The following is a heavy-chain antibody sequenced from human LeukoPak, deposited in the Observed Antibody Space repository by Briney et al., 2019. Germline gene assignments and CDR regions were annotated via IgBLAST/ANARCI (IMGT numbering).Heavy chain of an antibody. V-gene: IGHV4-59*11. J-gene: IGHJ4*02. Sequence: SETLSLTCTVSAGSISGHSWNWIRQPPGKGLEWIGDIYYSGSTRYNPSLESRVTIALDTSKNQFSLSLTSVTAADTAVYYCAREPRWYYYDSASYYFDYWGQGTLVTVSS. CDR1: AGSISGHS. D-gene: IGHD3-22*01. CDR2: IYYSGST. CDR3: AREPRWYYYDSASYYFDY.